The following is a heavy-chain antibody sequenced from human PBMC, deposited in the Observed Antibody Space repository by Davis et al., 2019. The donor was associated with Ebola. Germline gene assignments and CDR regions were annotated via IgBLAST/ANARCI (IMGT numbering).Heavy chain of an antibody. V-gene: IGHV3-69-1*01. J-gene: IGHJ4*02. Sequence: GESLKISCAASGFTFRTHSMMWVRQAPGKGLQWVSYITNSGTVDYADSVRGRLTISSDKVRNILYLQMDSLRDEDTAVYYCVKARELLFDYWGQGTLVTVSS. CDR2: ITNSGTV. CDR1: GFTFRTHS. CDR3: VKARELLFDY. D-gene: IGHD1-26*01.